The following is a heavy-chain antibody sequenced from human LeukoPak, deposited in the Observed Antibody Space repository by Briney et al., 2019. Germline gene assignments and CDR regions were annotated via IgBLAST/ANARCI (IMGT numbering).Heavy chain of an antibody. Sequence: SETLSLTCAVYGGSFSGYYWSWSRQPPGKGLEWIGEINHSGSTNYNPSLKSRVTISVDTSKNQFSLKLSSVTAADTAVYYCARLELLWFGELSFDPWGQGTLVTVSS. D-gene: IGHD3-10*01. J-gene: IGHJ5*02. CDR3: ARLELLWFGELSFDP. V-gene: IGHV4-34*01. CDR2: INHSGST. CDR1: GGSFSGYY.